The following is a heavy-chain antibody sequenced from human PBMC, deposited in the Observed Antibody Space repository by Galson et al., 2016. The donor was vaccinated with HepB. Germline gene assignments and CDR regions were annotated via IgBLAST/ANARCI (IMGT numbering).Heavy chain of an antibody. Sequence: SETLSLTCTASGDSIKSPVYYWGWIQQPPGKGLEWIGNIYFDGTTYYNPSLKTRFSMSVDTPKNQFSLKMTSMTDADAADYFCVRASGAETARVSVADWYFDLWGRGTPVAVSS. CDR1: GDSIKSPVYY. V-gene: IGHV4-39*07. D-gene: IGHD5-18*01. CDR3: VRASGAETARVSVADWYFDL. J-gene: IGHJ2*01. CDR2: IYFDGTT.